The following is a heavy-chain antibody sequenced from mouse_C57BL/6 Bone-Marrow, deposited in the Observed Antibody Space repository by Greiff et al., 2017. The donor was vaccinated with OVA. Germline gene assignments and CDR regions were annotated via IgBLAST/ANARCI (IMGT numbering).Heavy chain of an antibody. CDR3: ARGKGAMDY. J-gene: IGHJ4*01. Sequence: EVKLQESGPGMVKPSQSLSLTCTVTGYSITSGYDWHWIRHFPGNILEWMGYISYSGSTNYNPSLKSRISITHDTSKNHIFLKLNSVTTEDTATYYCARGKGAMDYWGQGTSVTVSS. CDR1: GYSITSGYD. V-gene: IGHV3-1*01. CDR2: ISYSGST.